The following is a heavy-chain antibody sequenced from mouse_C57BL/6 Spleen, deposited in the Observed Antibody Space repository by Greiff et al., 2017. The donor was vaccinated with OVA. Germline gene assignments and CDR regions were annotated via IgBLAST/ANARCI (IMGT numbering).Heavy chain of an antibody. J-gene: IGHJ2*01. D-gene: IGHD2-10*02. Sequence: EVQLQQSGPELVKPGASVKISCKASGYTFTDYYMNWVKQSHGKSLEWIGDINPNNGGTSYNQKFKGKATLTVDKSSSTAYMELRSLTSEDSAVYYCATGGFPPSFDYWGQGTTLTVSS. CDR2: INPNNGGT. V-gene: IGHV1-26*01. CDR3: ATGGFPPSFDY. CDR1: GYTFTDYY.